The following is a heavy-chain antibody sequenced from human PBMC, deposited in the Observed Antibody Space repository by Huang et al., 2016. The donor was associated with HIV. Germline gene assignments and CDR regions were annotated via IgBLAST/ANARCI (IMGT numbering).Heavy chain of an antibody. CDR2: LYPGDSAS. J-gene: IGHJ3*02. V-gene: IGHV5-51*01. Sequence: ELQLVQSGAEVKKPGESLTIACKGSGYSFNNDWVAWVRQLPGKGLEWMAMLYPGDSASSYSPSFRGQVSISADKSINTFYLHWGSLKASDTATYYCARPRRTEYGDPWDAFDIWGQGTMVTVSS. CDR3: ARPRRTEYGDPWDAFDI. CDR1: GYSFNNDW. D-gene: IGHD4-17*01.